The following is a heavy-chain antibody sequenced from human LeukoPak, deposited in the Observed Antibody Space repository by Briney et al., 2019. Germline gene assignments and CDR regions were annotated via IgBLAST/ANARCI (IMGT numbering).Heavy chain of an antibody. Sequence: GGSLRLFCAASGFTFSSYAMSWVRQAPGKGLEWVSAISGSGGSTYYADSVKGRFTISRDNSKNTLYLQMNSLRAEDTAVYYCAKDTRGVTTPFDYWGQGTLVTVSS. V-gene: IGHV3-23*01. D-gene: IGHD4-17*01. CDR2: ISGSGGST. CDR3: AKDTRGVTTPFDY. CDR1: GFTFSSYA. J-gene: IGHJ4*02.